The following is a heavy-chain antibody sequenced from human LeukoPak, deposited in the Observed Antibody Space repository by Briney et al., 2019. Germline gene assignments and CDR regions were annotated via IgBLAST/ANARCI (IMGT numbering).Heavy chain of an antibody. V-gene: IGHV3-7*04. CDR3: ARTYYYDSGSSF. Sequence: GGSLRLSCAASGSTFSSHWMSWVRQAPGKGLEWVANIKPDGSEKYYVDSVKGRFTVSRDNAKNSLYLQMNSLRAEDTAVYYCARTYYYDSGSSFWGQGALVTVSS. J-gene: IGHJ4*02. D-gene: IGHD3-10*01. CDR1: GSTFSSHW. CDR2: IKPDGSEK.